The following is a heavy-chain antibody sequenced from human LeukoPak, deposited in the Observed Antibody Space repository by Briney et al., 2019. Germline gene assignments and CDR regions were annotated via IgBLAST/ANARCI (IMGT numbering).Heavy chain of an antibody. D-gene: IGHD4-17*01. J-gene: IGHJ4*02. Sequence: ASVKVSCKASGYTLTGSYMHWVRQAPGQGLEWMGWINPDTGDTSYAQKFQGRVTLTRDTSISTAYMELTRLSSDDTAVYYCASLKTTVTHFDYWGQGTLVTVSS. CDR2: INPDTGDT. V-gene: IGHV1-2*02. CDR3: ASLKTTVTHFDY. CDR1: GYTLTGSY.